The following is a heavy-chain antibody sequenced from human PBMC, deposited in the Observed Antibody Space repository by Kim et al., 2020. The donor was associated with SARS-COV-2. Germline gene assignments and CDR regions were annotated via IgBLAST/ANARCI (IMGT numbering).Heavy chain of an antibody. Sequence: GGSLRLSCAASGFTFSSYGMHWVRQAPGKGLEWVAVIWYDGSNKYYADSVKGRFTISRDNSKNTLYLQMNSLRDEDTAVYYCATNGPNAYGDYVTPPNFDYWGQGTLVTVSS. CDR1: GFTFSSYG. CDR3: ATNGPNAYGDYVTPPNFDY. V-gene: IGHV3-33*01. D-gene: IGHD4-17*01. J-gene: IGHJ4*02. CDR2: IWYDGSNK.